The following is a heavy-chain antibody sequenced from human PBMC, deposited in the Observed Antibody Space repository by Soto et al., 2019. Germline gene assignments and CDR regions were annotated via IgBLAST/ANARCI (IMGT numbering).Heavy chain of an antibody. V-gene: IGHV3-30-3*01. CDR1: GFTFSKYT. D-gene: IGHD3-3*01. Sequence: QVQLVESGGGGVQPGRSLRLSCAASGFTFSKYTMHWVRQAPGKGLEWVAAISDDGSNTYYADAVKGRFTISRDNSKNTLYLQMNSLSNEDTAVHYGAREVYYDVWSGFNTRPYYCDDWGQGTLVTVSS. CDR3: AREVYYDVWSGFNTRPYYCDD. J-gene: IGHJ4*02. CDR2: ISDDGSNT.